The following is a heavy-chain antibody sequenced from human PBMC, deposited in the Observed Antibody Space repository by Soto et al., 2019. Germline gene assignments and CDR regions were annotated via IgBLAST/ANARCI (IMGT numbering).Heavy chain of an antibody. CDR1: GFTFSSYA. D-gene: IGHD6-13*01. CDR2: ISRSGGST. V-gene: IGHV3-23*01. Sequence: EVQLLESGGGLVQPGGSLRLSCAASGFTFSSYAMSWVRQAPGKGLEWVSAISRSGGSTYYADSVKGRFTISSDNSKNTLYLQMNSLRAEDTAVYYCARTVANIAAAGTFYFDYWGQGTLVTVSS. J-gene: IGHJ4*02. CDR3: ARTVANIAAAGTFYFDY.